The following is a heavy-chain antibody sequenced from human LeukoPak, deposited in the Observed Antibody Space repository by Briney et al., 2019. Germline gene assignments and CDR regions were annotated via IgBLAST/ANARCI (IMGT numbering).Heavy chain of an antibody. J-gene: IGHJ4*02. CDR3: AAKGNGYTGIYLFAH. D-gene: IGHD1-26*01. CDR2: ITTSSSSR. Sequence: GGSLRLSCATSGFPFSSYTMNWVRQAPGKGLEWLSFITTSSSSRYYADSVKGRFTISRDNAKNSLYLQMNSLRAEDTAVYYCAAKGNGYTGIYLFAHWGQGTLVTVSS. V-gene: IGHV3-48*01. CDR1: GFPFSSYT.